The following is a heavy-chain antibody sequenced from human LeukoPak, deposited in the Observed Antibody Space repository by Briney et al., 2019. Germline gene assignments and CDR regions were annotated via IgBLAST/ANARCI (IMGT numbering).Heavy chain of an antibody. J-gene: IGHJ6*03. Sequence: ASVKVSCKASGYTFTSYGISWVRQAPGQGLEWMGWISAYNGNTNYAQKLQGRVTITTDTSTSTAYMELRSLRSDDTAVYYCARGPQDYYGSGRTRTPPYYYYYMDVWGKGTMVTVSS. D-gene: IGHD3-10*01. CDR1: GYTFTSYG. V-gene: IGHV1-18*01. CDR3: ARGPQDYYGSGRTRTPPYYYYYMDV. CDR2: ISAYNGNT.